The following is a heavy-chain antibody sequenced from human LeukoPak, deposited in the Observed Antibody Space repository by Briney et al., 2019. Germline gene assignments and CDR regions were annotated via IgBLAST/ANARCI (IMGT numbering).Heavy chain of an antibody. CDR1: GGSISSSSYY. J-gene: IGHJ4*02. CDR2: IYYSGIS. Sequence: SETLSLTCTVSGGSISSSSYYWGWIRQPPGKGLEWIGSIYYSGISYYNPSLKSRVTISVDTSKNQFSLKLSSVTAADTAVYYCARGDYYGSGSRYFDYWGQGTLVTVSS. V-gene: IGHV4-39*07. CDR3: ARGDYYGSGSRYFDY. D-gene: IGHD3-10*01.